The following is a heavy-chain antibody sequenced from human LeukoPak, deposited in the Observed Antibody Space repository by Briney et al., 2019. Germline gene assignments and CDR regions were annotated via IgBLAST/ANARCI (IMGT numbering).Heavy chain of an antibody. V-gene: IGHV1-2*04. D-gene: IGHD3-22*01. J-gene: IGHJ4*02. CDR1: GYTFTGYY. CDR3: ARVPIYYDSSGYRYYFDY. CDR2: INPNSGGT. Sequence: ASVKVSCKASGYTFTGYYMHWVRQAPGQGLEWMGWINPNSGGTNYAQKFQGWVTMTRDTSISTAYMELSRLRSDDTAVYYCARVPIYYDSSGYRYYFDYWGQGTLVTVSS.